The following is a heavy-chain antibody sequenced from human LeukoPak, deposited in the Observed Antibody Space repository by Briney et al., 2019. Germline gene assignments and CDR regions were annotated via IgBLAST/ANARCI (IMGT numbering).Heavy chain of an antibody. CDR1: GYTFTGYY. CDR2: INPNSGDT. V-gene: IGHV1-2*06. Sequence: GASVKVSCKPSGYTFTGYYMHWVRQAPGQGLEWMGRINPNSGDTSYAQKFQGRVTMTRDTSISTAYMELSRLRPDDTAVYYCARVGGVYPLYYFDYWGRGTLVTVSS. J-gene: IGHJ4*02. CDR3: ARVGGVYPLYYFDY.